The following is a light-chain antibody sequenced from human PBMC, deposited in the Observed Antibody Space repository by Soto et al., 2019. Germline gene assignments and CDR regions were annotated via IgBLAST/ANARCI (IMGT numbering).Light chain of an antibody. CDR2: HSS. V-gene: IGKV3-15*01. CDR3: QQNNNWPRT. Sequence: ETVMTQSPATLSVSPGERATLSCRASQSVNSDLAWYQKKPGQAPRLLIYHSSTRATGIQDRFSGGGSGTEFTLTITSLKSKDYAVYYCQQNNNWPRTFGPGTKVEIK. J-gene: IGKJ1*01. CDR1: QSVNSD.